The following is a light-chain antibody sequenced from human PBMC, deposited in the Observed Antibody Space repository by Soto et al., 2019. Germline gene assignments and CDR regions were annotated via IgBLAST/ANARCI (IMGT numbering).Light chain of an antibody. Sequence: QSALTQPASVSGSPGQSITISCTGTSSDVGNYNLVSWYQHQPGKAPKLIIYEGSKRPSGVSYRFSGSKSGNMASLTISGLQAEDEADYYCCSYAGFSTVIFGGGTKLTVL. CDR2: EGS. CDR1: SSDVGNYNL. CDR3: CSYAGFSTVI. V-gene: IGLV2-23*01. J-gene: IGLJ2*01.